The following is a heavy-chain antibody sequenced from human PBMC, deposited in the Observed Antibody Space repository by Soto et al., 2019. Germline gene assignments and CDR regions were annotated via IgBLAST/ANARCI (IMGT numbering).Heavy chain of an antibody. CDR1: GYTFTGYY. J-gene: IGHJ6*02. V-gene: IGHV1-2*04. Sequence: QVQLVQSGAEVKKPGASVKVSCKASGYTFTGYYMHWVRQAPGQWLEWMGWINPNSGGTNYAQKFQGWVTMTRDTSISTAYMELSRLRSDDTAVYYCASENTATNGDYYYGMDVWGQGNTVTVSS. CDR2: INPNSGGT. CDR3: ASENTATNGDYYYGMDV. D-gene: IGHD5-18*01.